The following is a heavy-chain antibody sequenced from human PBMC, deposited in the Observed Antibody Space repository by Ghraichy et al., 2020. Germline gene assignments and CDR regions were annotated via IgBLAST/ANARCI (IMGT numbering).Heavy chain of an antibody. CDR2: IYSGGST. CDR1: GFTVSSSY. J-gene: IGHJ4*02. D-gene: IGHD3-22*01. Sequence: GESLNISCVASGFTVSSSYMSWVRQAPGKGLEWVSVIYSGGSTYYADSVKGRFTTSRDDSKNTLYLQMNSLRGEDTAVYYCSRYDRVLRTNGDWGQGTLVTVSS. V-gene: IGHV3-66*01. CDR3: SRYDRVLRTNGD.